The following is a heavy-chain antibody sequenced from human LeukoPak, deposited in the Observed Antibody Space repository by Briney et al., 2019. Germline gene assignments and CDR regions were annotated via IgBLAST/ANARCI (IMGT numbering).Heavy chain of an antibody. CDR3: ARVERDGYNPYYFDY. D-gene: IGHD5-24*01. V-gene: IGHV3-53*01. CDR1: GFTFSTYG. CDR2: IYSGGST. J-gene: IGHJ4*02. Sequence: GGSLRLSCAASGFTFSTYGMHRVRQAPGKGLEWVSVIYSGGSTYYADSVKGRFTISRDNSKNTLYLQMNSLRAEDTAVYYCARVERDGYNPYYFDYWGQGTLVTVSS.